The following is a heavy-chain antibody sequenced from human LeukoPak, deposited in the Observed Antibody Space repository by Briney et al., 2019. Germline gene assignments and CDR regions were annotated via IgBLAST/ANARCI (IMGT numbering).Heavy chain of an antibody. J-gene: IGHJ4*02. Sequence: GGSLRLSCAASGFTFSSYSMNWVRQAPGKGLEWVSAISGSGGSTYYADSVKGRFTISRDNSKNTLYLQMNSLRAEDTAVYYCAKESQQWLVPSFDYWGQGTLVTVSS. CDR2: ISGSGGST. V-gene: IGHV3-23*01. D-gene: IGHD6-19*01. CDR1: GFTFSSYS. CDR3: AKESQQWLVPSFDY.